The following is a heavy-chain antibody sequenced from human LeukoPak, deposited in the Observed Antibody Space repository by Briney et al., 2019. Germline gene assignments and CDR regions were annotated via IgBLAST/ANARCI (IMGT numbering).Heavy chain of an antibody. CDR1: GFTVSSHD. J-gene: IGHJ4*02. V-gene: IGHV3-53*04. CDR2: IYMGGTT. CDR3: VRVGDEVAYTRGYLDH. Sequence: PGGSLRLSCAASGFTVSSHDMGWVRQAPGKGLEWVSVIYMGGTTYYADSVKGRFTISRQSSNNTLYLQMNSLGIEDTAVYYCVRVGDEVAYTRGYLDHWGQGTLVTVSS. D-gene: IGHD3-16*01.